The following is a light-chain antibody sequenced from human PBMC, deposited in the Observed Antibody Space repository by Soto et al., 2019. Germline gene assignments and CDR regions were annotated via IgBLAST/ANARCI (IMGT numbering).Light chain of an antibody. Sequence: QSVLTQPPSVSGAPGQRVTISCTGSSSNIGAGYDVHWYQQLPGTAPKLLIYGNSNRPSGVPDRFSGSKSVTSASLAITGLQAEDEADYYCQSYDSRLSVWVFGGGTKLTVL. J-gene: IGLJ3*02. CDR2: GNS. CDR1: SSNIGAGYD. V-gene: IGLV1-40*01. CDR3: QSYDSRLSVWV.